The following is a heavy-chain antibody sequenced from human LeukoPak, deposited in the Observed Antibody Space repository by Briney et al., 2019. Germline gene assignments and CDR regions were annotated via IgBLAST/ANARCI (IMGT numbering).Heavy chain of an antibody. V-gene: IGHV3-30*04. J-gene: IGHJ3*02. D-gene: IGHD1-26*01. CDR1: GFTFSSYA. CDR3: ARVRALRSAPAGAFDI. CDR2: ISYDGSNK. Sequence: PGGSLRLSCAASGFTFSSYAMHWVRQAPGKGLEWVAVISYDGSNKYYADSVKGRFTISRDNSKNTLYLQMNSLRAEDTAVYYCARVRALRSAPAGAFDIWGQGTMVTVSS.